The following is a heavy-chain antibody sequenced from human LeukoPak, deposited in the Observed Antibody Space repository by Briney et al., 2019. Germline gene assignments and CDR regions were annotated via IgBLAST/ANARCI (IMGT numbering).Heavy chain of an antibody. CDR2: IKQDGSEK. CDR3: ARSGSGYFDY. Sequence: GGSLRLSCAASEITLSFDWMSWVRQTPGKGLEWVANIKQDGSEKYYRDSVQGRFTISRDNEKNSMYLQMNSLRAEDTAVYYCARSGSGYFDYWGQGSLVTVSS. J-gene: IGHJ4*02. CDR1: EITLSFDW. V-gene: IGHV3-7*01.